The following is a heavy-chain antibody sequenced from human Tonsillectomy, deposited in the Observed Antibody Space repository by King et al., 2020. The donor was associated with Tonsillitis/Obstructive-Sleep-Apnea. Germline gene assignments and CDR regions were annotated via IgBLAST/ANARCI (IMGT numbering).Heavy chain of an antibody. D-gene: IGHD5-12*01. CDR2: LYCDVDK. J-gene: IGHJ4*02. Sequence: ITLKESGPTLVKPTQTLTLTCTFSGFSLTTSGVGLGCSRQPPGKALEWLALLYCDVDKRYSPSLKSRFTITKDTSKNQVVLTMTNMDPVDTATYYCAHRSGRGGFQDWGQGTLVTVSS. CDR3: AHRSGRGGFQD. V-gene: IGHV2-5*02. CDR1: GFSLTTSGVG.